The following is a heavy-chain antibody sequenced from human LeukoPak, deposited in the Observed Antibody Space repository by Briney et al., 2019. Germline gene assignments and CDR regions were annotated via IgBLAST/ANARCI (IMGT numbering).Heavy chain of an antibody. CDR1: GGSISSGGYY. D-gene: IGHD3-10*01. CDR2: IYYSWST. Sequence: PSETLSLTCTVSGGSISSGGYYWSWIRQHPGKGLEWIGYIYYSWSTYYNPSLKSRVTISVDTSKNQFSLKLSSVTAADTAVYYWARDRGGYFDYWGQGTLVTVSS. V-gene: IGHV4-31*03. CDR3: ARDRGGYFDY. J-gene: IGHJ4*02.